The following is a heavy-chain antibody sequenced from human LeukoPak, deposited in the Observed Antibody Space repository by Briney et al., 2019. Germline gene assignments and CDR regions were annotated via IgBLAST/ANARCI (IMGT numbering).Heavy chain of an antibody. J-gene: IGHJ6*03. CDR1: GFTFSDYY. CDR3: ARDTYYDFWSGYPAYMDV. Sequence: GGSLRLSRAASGFTFSDYYMSWIRQAPGKGLEWVSYISSSGSTIYYADSVKGRFTISRDNAKNSLYLQMNSLRAEDTAVYYCARDTYYDFWSGYPAYMDVWGKGTTVTVSS. D-gene: IGHD3-3*01. CDR2: ISSSGSTI. V-gene: IGHV3-11*01.